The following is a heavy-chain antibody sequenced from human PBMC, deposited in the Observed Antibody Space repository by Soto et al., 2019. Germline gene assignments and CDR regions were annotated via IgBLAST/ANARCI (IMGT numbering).Heavy chain of an antibody. J-gene: IGHJ4*02. CDR2: IIPIFGTA. CDR1: GGTFSSYA. V-gene: IGHV1-69*05. CDR3: ARDLGGQIVDY. D-gene: IGHD1-26*01. Sequence: SVKVSCKASGGTFSSYAISWVRQAPGQGLEWMGGIIPIFGTANYAQKLQGRVTMTTDTSTSTAYMELRSLRSDDTAVYYCARDLGGQIVDYWGQGTLVTVSS.